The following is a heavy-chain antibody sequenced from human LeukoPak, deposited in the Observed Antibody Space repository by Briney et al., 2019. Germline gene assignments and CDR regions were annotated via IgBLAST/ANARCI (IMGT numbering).Heavy chain of an antibody. Sequence: PSETLSLTCTVSGGSVTSSTFSWAWIRQPPGKGLEWIGNIYTSGNTYYNPSLKSRVTMSVDTSKNQCSLKLSSVTAADTAVYYCAKDPHYGDYGDNWFDPWGQGTLVTVSS. CDR1: GGSVTSSTFS. V-gene: IGHV4-39*02. J-gene: IGHJ5*02. D-gene: IGHD4-17*01. CDR2: IYTSGNT. CDR3: AKDPHYGDYGDNWFDP.